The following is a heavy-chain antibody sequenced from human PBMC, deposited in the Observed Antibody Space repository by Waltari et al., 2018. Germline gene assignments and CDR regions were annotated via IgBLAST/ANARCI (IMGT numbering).Heavy chain of an antibody. Sequence: QVQLVQSGAEVKKPGASVKVSCKASGYSFTSYNINWVRQAAGQGLEWMGWMNPTTGSTGYAQKFQDRVTITRNTSIGTAYMELRSLRSEYTAVYYCARDYGSGTYYYMDVWGKGTTVTVSS. CDR1: GYSFTSYN. J-gene: IGHJ6*03. V-gene: IGHV1-8*03. D-gene: IGHD3-10*01. CDR3: ARDYGSGTYYYMDV. CDR2: MNPTTGST.